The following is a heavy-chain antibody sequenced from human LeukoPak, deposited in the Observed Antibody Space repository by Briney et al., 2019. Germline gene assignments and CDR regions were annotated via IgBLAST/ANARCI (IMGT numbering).Heavy chain of an antibody. V-gene: IGHV4-34*01. J-gene: IGHJ4*02. CDR1: GGSFGGYY. D-gene: IGHD5-12*01. CDR3: ARGDIVATED. Sequence: PSETLSLTCAVYGGSFGGYYWSWIRQPPGKGLEWIGEINHSGSTNYNPSLKSRVTISVDTSKNQFSLKLSSVTAADTAVYYCARGDIVATEDWGQGTLVTVSS. CDR2: INHSGST.